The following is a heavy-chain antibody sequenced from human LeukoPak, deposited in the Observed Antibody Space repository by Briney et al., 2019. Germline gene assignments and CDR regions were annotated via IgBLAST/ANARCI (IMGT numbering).Heavy chain of an antibody. CDR3: TRVFGNYVDYYYMDV. D-gene: IGHD4-11*01. CDR1: GFTFSIYT. J-gene: IGHJ6*03. CDR2: IGSKAYGGTT. Sequence: GGSLRLSCAASGFTFSIYTMTWVRQAPGTGLEWVGFIGSKAYGGTTEYAASVKGRFTISRDDSKSIAYLQMNSLKTEDTAVYYCTRVFGNYVDYYYMDVWGKGTTVTVSS. V-gene: IGHV3-49*04.